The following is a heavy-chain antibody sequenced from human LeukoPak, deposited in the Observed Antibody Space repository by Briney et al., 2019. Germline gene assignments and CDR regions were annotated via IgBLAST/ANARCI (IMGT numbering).Heavy chain of an antibody. CDR3: RHDDVSLDY. V-gene: IGHV3-15*01. Sequence: GSLKVSCAASGLTFSYAWMSWVRQAPGKGLEWVGRIKSKTDGGTADYAAPVEGRFTISRDDSKNTLYLQMNSLKTEDTAVYYCRHDDVSLDYWGQGTLATVSS. J-gene: IGHJ4*02. D-gene: IGHD3-16*01. CDR1: GLTFSYAW. CDR2: IKSKTDGGTA.